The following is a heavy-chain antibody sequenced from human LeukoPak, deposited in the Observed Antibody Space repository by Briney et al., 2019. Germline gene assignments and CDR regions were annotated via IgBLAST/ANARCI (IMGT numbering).Heavy chain of an antibody. Sequence: PSETLSLTCTVSGGSISSSSYYWGWIRQPPGKGLEWIGSIYHSGSTYYNPSLKSRVTISVDTSKNQFSLKLSSVTAADTAVYYCARQKVAVDYWGQGTLVTVSS. CDR2: IYHSGST. CDR3: ARQKVAVDY. D-gene: IGHD2-15*01. J-gene: IGHJ4*02. CDR1: GGSISSSSYY. V-gene: IGHV4-39*01.